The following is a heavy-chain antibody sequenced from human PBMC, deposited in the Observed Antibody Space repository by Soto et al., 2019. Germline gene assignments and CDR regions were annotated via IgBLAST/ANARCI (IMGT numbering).Heavy chain of an antibody. CDR3: ARPGRVPMVRHGHYYYGMDV. J-gene: IGHJ6*02. D-gene: IGHD3-10*01. CDR2: IYYSGST. V-gene: IGHV4-39*01. Sequence: SETLSLTCTVSGGSISSSSYYWGWIRQPPGKGLEWIGSIYYSGSTYYNPSLKSRVTISVDTSKNKFSLKLSSVTAADTAVYYCARPGRVPMVRHGHYYYGMDVWGQGTTLTVSS. CDR1: GGSISSSSYY.